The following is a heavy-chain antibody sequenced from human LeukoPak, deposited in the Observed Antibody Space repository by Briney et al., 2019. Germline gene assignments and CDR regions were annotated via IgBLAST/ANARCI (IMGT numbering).Heavy chain of an antibody. CDR3: ARTIQLWYYFDY. V-gene: IGHV1-18*01. Sequence: ASVTVSCTASGYTFTSYGISWVRQAPGQGLEWMGWISAYNGNTNYAQKLQGRVTMTTDTSTSTAYMELRSLRSDDTAVYYCARTIQLWYYFDYWGQGTLVTVSS. J-gene: IGHJ4*02. CDR1: GYTFTSYG. D-gene: IGHD5-18*01. CDR2: ISAYNGNT.